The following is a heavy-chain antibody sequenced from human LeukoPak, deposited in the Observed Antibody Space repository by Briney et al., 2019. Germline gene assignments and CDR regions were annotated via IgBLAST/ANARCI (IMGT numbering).Heavy chain of an antibody. D-gene: IGHD2-2*01. Sequence: SETLSLTCTVSGGSISSYYWSWIRQPPGEGLEWIGYIYTSGSTNYNPSLKSRVTISVDTSKNQFSLKLSSVTAADTAVYYCASSTSLYWFDPWGQGTLVTVSS. CDR3: ASSTSLYWFDP. CDR1: GGSISSYY. CDR2: IYTSGST. J-gene: IGHJ5*02. V-gene: IGHV4-4*09.